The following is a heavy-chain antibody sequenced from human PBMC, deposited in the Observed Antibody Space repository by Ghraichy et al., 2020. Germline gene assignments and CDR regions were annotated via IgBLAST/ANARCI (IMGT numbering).Heavy chain of an antibody. J-gene: IGHJ4*02. V-gene: IGHV3-30*18. Sequence: GGSLRLSCAASGFTFSGYGMHWVRQAPGKGLEWVAVISYDGSNKYYADSVKGRFTISRDNSKNTLYLQMNSLRAEDTAVYYCAKERYFDWLPYDYWGQGTLVTVSS. CDR2: ISYDGSNK. CDR3: AKERYFDWLPYDY. D-gene: IGHD3-9*01. CDR1: GFTFSGYG.